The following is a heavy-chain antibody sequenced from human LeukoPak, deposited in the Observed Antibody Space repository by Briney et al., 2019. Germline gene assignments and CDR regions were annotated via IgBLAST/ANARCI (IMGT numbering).Heavy chain of an antibody. J-gene: IGHJ4*02. CDR2: IYYSGST. D-gene: IGHD5-24*01. CDR1: GGSISSSSYY. CDR3: AGDGYNSGIFDY. V-gene: IGHV4-39*07. Sequence: SETLSLTCTVSGGSISSSSYYWGWIRQPPGKGLEWIGSIYYSGSTYYNPSLKSRVTISVDTSKNQFSLKLSSVTAADTAVYYCAGDGYNSGIFDYWGQGTLVTVSS.